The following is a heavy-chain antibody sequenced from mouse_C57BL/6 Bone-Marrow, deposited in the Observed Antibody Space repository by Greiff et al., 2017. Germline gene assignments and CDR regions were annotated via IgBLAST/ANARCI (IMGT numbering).Heavy chain of an antibody. V-gene: IGHV1-81*01. CDR1: GYTFTSYG. Sequence: QVQLQQSGAELARPGASVKLSCKASGYTFTSYGISWVKQRTGQGLEWIGEIYPRSGNTYYHEKFKGKATLTADQAAITAYMERRSLTSDDSAVYFCLDGYYRYWGQGTTLTVSS. D-gene: IGHD2-3*01. J-gene: IGHJ2*01. CDR2: IYPRSGNT. CDR3: LDGYYRY.